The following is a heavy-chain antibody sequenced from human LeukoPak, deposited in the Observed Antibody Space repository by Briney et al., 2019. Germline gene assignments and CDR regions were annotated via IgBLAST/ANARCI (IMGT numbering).Heavy chain of an antibody. Sequence: SETLSLTCTVSGGSISSYSWSWIRQPPGKGLEWIGSIYYSGSTYYNPSLKSRVTISVDTSKNQFSLKLSSVTAADTAVYYCARSNGIRPPQYFQHWGQGTLVTVSS. J-gene: IGHJ1*01. V-gene: IGHV4-39*07. CDR3: ARSNGIRPPQYFQH. D-gene: IGHD4/OR15-4a*01. CDR2: IYYSGST. CDR1: GGSISSYS.